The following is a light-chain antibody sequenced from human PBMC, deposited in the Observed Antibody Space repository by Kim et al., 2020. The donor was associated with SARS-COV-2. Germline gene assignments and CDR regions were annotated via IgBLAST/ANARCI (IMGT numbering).Light chain of an antibody. CDR1: SGSIASNY. Sequence: GQTVTDSCTRSSGSIASNYVQWYQQRPGSAPTTVIYEDNQRPSGVPDRFSGSIDSSSNSASLTISGLKTEDEADYYCQSYDSSNWVFGGGTQLTVL. J-gene: IGLJ3*02. CDR3: QSYDSSNWV. CDR2: EDN. V-gene: IGLV6-57*03.